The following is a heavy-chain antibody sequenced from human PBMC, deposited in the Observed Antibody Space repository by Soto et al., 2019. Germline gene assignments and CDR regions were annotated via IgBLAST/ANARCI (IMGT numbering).Heavy chain of an antibody. CDR3: AKDLMPLPNLKGDYFDY. Sequence: GGSLRLSCAASGFTFSSYAMSWVRQAPGKGLEWVSAISGSGGSTYYADSVKGRFTISRDNSKNTLYLQMNSLRAEDTAVYYCAKDLMPLPNLKGDYFDYWGQGTLVTVSS. D-gene: IGHD2-2*01. J-gene: IGHJ4*02. CDR2: ISGSGGST. V-gene: IGHV3-23*01. CDR1: GFTFSSYA.